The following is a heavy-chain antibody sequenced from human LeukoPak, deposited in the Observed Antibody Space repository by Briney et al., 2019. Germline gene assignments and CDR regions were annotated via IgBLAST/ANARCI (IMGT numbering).Heavy chain of an antibody. CDR2: ISGSGGST. V-gene: IGHV3-23*01. D-gene: IGHD6-19*01. Sequence: PGGSLRLSCAASGFIFSSYNMNWVRQAPGKGLEWVSAISGSGGSTYYADSVKGRFTVSRDNSKNTLYLQMNSLRAEDTAVYYCAKLYSSGWYQDYWGQGTLVTVSS. CDR1: GFIFSSYN. CDR3: AKLYSSGWYQDY. J-gene: IGHJ4*02.